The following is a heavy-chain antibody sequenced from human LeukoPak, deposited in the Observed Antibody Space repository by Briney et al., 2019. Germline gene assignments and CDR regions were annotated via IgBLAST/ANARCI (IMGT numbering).Heavy chain of an antibody. CDR1: GGTFSSYA. J-gene: IGHJ4*02. CDR2: IIPILGIA. V-gene: IGHV1-69*04. Sequence: SVKVSCKASGGTFSSYAISWVRQAPGQGLEWLGRIIPILGIANYAQKFQGRVTITADKSTSTAYMELSSLRPEDTAVYYCASGPYYYDSSGSFDYWGQGTLVTVSS. CDR3: ASGPYYYDSSGSFDY. D-gene: IGHD3-22*01.